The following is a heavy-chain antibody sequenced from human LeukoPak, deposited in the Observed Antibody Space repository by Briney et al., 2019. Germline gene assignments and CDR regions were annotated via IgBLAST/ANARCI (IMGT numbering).Heavy chain of an antibody. CDR2: ISGSGGST. D-gene: IGHD4-11*01. Sequence: GGSLRLSCAASGFAFSSYAMSWVRQAPGKGLEWVTAISGSGGSTYYADSVKGRFTISRDNSKNTLYLQMNSLRAEDTAVYYCAKDPTGTGEDYWGQGTLVTVSS. J-gene: IGHJ4*02. CDR1: GFAFSSYA. CDR3: AKDPTGTGEDY. V-gene: IGHV3-23*01.